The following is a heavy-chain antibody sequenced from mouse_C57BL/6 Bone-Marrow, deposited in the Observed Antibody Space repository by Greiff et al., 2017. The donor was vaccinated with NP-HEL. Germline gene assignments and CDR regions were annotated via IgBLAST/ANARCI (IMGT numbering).Heavy chain of an antibody. D-gene: IGHD1-1*01. Sequence: QVQLQQPGAELVKPGASVKLSCKASGYTFTSYWMHWVKQRPGQGLEWIGMIHPNSGSTNYNEKFKSKATLTVDKSSSTAYMQLSSLTSEDSAVYYCARPLFITTVVDPLYAMDYWGQGTSVTVSS. CDR3: ARPLFITTVVDPLYAMDY. J-gene: IGHJ4*01. CDR1: GYTFTSYW. CDR2: IHPNSGST. V-gene: IGHV1-64*01.